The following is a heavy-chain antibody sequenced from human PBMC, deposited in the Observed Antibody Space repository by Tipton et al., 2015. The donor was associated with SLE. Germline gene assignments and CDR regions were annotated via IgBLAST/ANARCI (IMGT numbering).Heavy chain of an antibody. CDR2: VKLGETT. V-gene: IGHV4-34*01. CDR1: SGSFNGYH. D-gene: IGHD3-10*01. J-gene: IGHJ3*02. Sequence: TLSLTCTIYSGSFNGYHWSWIRQTPGKGLEWIGEVKLGETTNYNPSLESRVTISIDTSKNQLSLKLTSVPAADTALYYCARSIAHYYGSGSFDIWGQGTMVTVSS. CDR3: ARSIAHYYGSGSFDI.